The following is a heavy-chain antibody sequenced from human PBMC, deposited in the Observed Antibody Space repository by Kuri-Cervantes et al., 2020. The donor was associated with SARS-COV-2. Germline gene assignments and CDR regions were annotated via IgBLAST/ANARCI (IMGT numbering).Heavy chain of an antibody. J-gene: IGHJ6*02. D-gene: IGHD3-10*01. Sequence: GGSLRLSCAASGFTFSSYWMSWVRQAPGKGLEWVANIKQDGSEKYYVDSVKGRFTISRDNSKNTLYLQMSSLRAEDTAVYYCVKDLGITMVRGVIIDYYYYGMDVWGQGTTVTVSS. CDR2: IKQDGSEK. V-gene: IGHV3-7*01. CDR3: VKDLGITMVRGVIIDYYYYGMDV. CDR1: GFTFSSYW.